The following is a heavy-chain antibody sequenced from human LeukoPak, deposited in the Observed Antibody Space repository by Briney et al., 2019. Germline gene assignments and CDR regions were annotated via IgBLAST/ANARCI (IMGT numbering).Heavy chain of an antibody. V-gene: IGHV3-30*01. CDR2: TSYDGSNK. D-gene: IGHD2-15*01. CDR1: GFTFSSYA. Sequence: GGSLRLSCAASGFTFSSYAMHWVRRAPGKGLEWLAVTSYDGSNKFYADSVKGRFTISRDNSKDTLYLQMNSLRPEDSAVYYCARDFCTGGSCSIDYWGQGTLVTVSS. J-gene: IGHJ4*02. CDR3: ARDFCTGGSCSIDY.